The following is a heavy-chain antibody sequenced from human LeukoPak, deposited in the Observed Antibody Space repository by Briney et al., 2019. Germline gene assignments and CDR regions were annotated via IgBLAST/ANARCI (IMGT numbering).Heavy chain of an antibody. J-gene: IGHJ4*02. CDR2: ISGSGGST. Sequence: GGSLRRSCAASGFTFSSYAMSWVRQAPGKGLEWVSAISGSGGSTYYADSVKGRFTISRDNSKNTLYLQMNSLRAEDTAVYYCAKESSVITLYCSSTSCYLPDYWGQGTLVTVSS. CDR1: GFTFSSYA. D-gene: IGHD2-2*01. V-gene: IGHV3-23*01. CDR3: AKESSVITLYCSSTSCYLPDY.